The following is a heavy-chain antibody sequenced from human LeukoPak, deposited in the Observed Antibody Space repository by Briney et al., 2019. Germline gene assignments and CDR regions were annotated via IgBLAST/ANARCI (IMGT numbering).Heavy chain of an antibody. J-gene: IGHJ4*02. CDR1: GFTFSTYV. CDR3: ARDDTSSSWYYFDY. V-gene: IGHV3-30*07. CDR2: ILYDGSDK. Sequence: QPGRSLRLSCAASGFTFSTYVMHWVRQAPGKGLQWVAVILYDGSDKYYADSVKGRFIISRDNSKNTLYLQMNSLRAEDTAVYYCARDDTSSSWYYFDYWGQGTLVTVSS. D-gene: IGHD6-13*01.